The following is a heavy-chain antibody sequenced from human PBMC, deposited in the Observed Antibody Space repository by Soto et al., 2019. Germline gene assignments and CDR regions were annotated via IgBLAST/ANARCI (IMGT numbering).Heavy chain of an antibody. J-gene: IGHJ5*02. Sequence: ASLKVSCKTSGYTFTSHGINWVRQAPGQGRELMGWISAYNGDTKYEQKFQGRVTMTTDASSSTAYMELKRLSSDHTAVYFCARDPSNTSCNPIWFDPSGQGTQVTVSS. CDR1: GYTFTSHG. D-gene: IGHD2-2*01. CDR3: ARDPSNTSCNPIWFDP. CDR2: ISAYNGDT. V-gene: IGHV1-18*04.